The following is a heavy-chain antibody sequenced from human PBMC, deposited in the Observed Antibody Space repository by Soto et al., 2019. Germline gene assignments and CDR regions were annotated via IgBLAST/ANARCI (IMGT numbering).Heavy chain of an antibody. D-gene: IGHD1-7*01. J-gene: IGHJ6*02. CDR2: ISYDGSNK. CDR1: GFTFSSYG. Sequence: PGGSLRLSCAASGFTFSSYGMHWVRQAPGKGLEWVAVISYDGSNKYYADSVKGRFTISRDNSKNTLYLQMNSLRAEDTAVYYCAKIITGTTLYGMDVWGQGTTVTVSS. V-gene: IGHV3-30*18. CDR3: AKIITGTTLYGMDV.